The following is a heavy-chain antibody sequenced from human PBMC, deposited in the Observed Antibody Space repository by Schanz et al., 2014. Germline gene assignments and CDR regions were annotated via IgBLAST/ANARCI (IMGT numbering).Heavy chain of an antibody. CDR1: GFTFSDHY. CDR3: AKDLLYGAPMPLNHLDY. J-gene: IGHJ4*02. CDR2: VRNKNNRYTT. V-gene: IGHV3-72*01. Sequence: EVQLVESGGGLVQPGGSLRLSCAASGFTFSDHYMDWVRQAPGKGLEWVGRVRNKNNRYTTEYAASVKGRFTISRDDSKSTAFLQMNSLRAEDTAVYYCAKDLLYGAPMPLNHLDYWGQGTLXTVSS. D-gene: IGHD2-2*01.